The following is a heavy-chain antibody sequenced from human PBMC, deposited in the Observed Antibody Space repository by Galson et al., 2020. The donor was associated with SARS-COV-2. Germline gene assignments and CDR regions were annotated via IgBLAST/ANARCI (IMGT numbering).Heavy chain of an antibody. Sequence: GESLKISCAASGFPFSTYSMNWVRLAPGQGLEWVSSISTSSSYTYYADPVKGRFSISRDNPRNSLYLQMNSLRAEDTAVYYCARDEGIRGYNYGRLYYGMDVWGQGTTVTVSS. D-gene: IGHD5-18*01. CDR1: GFPFSTYS. V-gene: IGHV3-21*01. CDR3: ARDEGIRGYNYGRLYYGMDV. J-gene: IGHJ6*02. CDR2: ISTSSSYT.